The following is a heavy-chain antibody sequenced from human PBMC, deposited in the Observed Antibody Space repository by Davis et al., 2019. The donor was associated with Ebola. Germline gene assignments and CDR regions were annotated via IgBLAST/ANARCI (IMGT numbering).Heavy chain of an antibody. V-gene: IGHV1-2*04. CDR1: GYTFTGYY. Sequence: AASVKVSCKASGYTFTGYYMHWVRQDPGQGLEWMGWINPNSGGTNYAQKFQGWVTMTRDTSISTAYMELSRLRSDDTAVYYCARVYCSSTSCSPYFDYWGQGTLVTVSS. CDR3: ARVYCSSTSCSPYFDY. D-gene: IGHD2-2*01. J-gene: IGHJ4*02. CDR2: INPNSGGT.